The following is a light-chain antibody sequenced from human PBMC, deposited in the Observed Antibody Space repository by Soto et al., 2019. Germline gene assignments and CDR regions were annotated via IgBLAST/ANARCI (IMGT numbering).Light chain of an antibody. J-gene: IGLJ1*01. CDR3: CSYGGSFPYV. Sequence: QAVVTQPPSVSGSPGQSVTISCTGTSSDVGGYDYVSWYQQRPGKAPKLLIYDVTKRPSGVPDRFSGSKSGNTASLTISGLQAEDEADFYCCSYGGSFPYVFGTGTKLTVL. CDR2: DVT. CDR1: SSDVGGYDY. V-gene: IGLV2-11*01.